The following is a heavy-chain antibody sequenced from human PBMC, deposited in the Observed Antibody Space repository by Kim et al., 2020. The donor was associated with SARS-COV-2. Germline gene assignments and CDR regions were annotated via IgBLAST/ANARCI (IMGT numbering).Heavy chain of an antibody. D-gene: IGHD3-10*01. Sequence: SETLSLTCTVSGGSISSYYWSWIRQPAGKGLEWIGRVYTSGITNYNPSLKSRVTMALDTYKNQFSLNLSSVTAVDTAVYYCATYGPGIVRAFDIWGQGT. V-gene: IGHV4-4*07. CDR1: GGSISSYY. CDR3: ATYGPGIVRAFDI. CDR2: VYTSGIT. J-gene: IGHJ3*02.